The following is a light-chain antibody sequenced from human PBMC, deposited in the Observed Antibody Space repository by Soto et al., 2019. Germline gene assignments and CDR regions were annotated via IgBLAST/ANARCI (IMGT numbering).Light chain of an antibody. CDR3: ATWDDDLSAAV. CDR1: SSNIEGNT. J-gene: IGLJ7*01. Sequence: QSALTQPPSLSGTPGQSVTISCSGSSSNIEGNTVHWYQHLPGTAPKLLIYIDHNRPSGIPDRFSGSKSGTSASLAISGLQSEDEADYYCATWDDDLSAAVFGGGTQPTVL. V-gene: IGLV1-44*01. CDR2: IDH.